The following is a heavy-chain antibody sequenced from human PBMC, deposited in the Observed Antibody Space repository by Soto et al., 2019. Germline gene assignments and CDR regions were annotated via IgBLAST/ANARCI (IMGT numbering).Heavy chain of an antibody. CDR3: AKMELIAAAGTYY. CDR1: GFTVSSNY. V-gene: IGHV3-23*04. D-gene: IGHD6-13*01. Sequence: EVQLVESGGGLIQPGGSLRLSCAASGFTVSSNYMSWVRQAPGKGLEWVSTISGSGGSTYYADSVKGRFTISRDNSKNTLYLQMNSLRAEDTAVYYCAKMELIAAAGTYYWGQGTLVTVSS. CDR2: ISGSGGST. J-gene: IGHJ4*02.